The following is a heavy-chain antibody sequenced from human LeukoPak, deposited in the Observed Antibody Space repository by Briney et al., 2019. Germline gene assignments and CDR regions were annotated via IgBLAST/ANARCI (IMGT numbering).Heavy chain of an antibody. CDR2: INNSGST. CDR1: GGSFSGYY. D-gene: IGHD5-18*01. CDR3: APRGDIEHSYGYGKWFDP. V-gene: IGHV4-34*01. J-gene: IGHJ5*02. Sequence: SETLSLTCAVYGGSFSGYYWSWIRQPPGKGLEWIGEINNSGSTNYFASLKSRVTISVDTSKNQFSLRLSSVTAADTAVYYCAPRGDIEHSYGYGKWFDPWGQGTRVTVSS.